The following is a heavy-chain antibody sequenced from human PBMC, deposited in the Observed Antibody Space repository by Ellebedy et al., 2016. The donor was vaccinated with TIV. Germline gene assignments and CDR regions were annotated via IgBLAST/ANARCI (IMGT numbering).Heavy chain of an antibody. CDR3: ARAGGRHSTGSGFY. CDR1: GFTFSGYW. D-gene: IGHD2-2*01. V-gene: IGHV3-7*03. Sequence: PGGSLRLSCAASGFTFSGYWMSWVRQAPGKGLEWVANIKEDGSEAYYVDSLKGRFTISRDNAKNSLYLQMNNLRAEDTAVFYCARAGGRHSTGSGFYWGQGTRVTVST. J-gene: IGHJ4*02. CDR2: IKEDGSEA.